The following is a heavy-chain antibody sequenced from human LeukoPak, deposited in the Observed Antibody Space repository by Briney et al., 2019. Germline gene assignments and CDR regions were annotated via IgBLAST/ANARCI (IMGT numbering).Heavy chain of an antibody. CDR3: ARGRVGESVVLLY. V-gene: IGHV1-2*06. J-gene: IGHJ4*02. CDR1: GYTFTGYY. Sequence: ASVKVSCKASGYTFTGYYMHWVRQAPGQGLEWMGRINPNSGGTNYAQKFQGRVTMTRNTSISTAYMELSSLRSEDTAVYYCARGRVGESVVLLYWGQGTLVTVSS. D-gene: IGHD2/OR15-2a*01. CDR2: INPNSGGT.